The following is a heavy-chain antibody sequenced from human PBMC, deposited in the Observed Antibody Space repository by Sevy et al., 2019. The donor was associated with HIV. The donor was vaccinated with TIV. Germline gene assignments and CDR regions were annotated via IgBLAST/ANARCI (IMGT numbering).Heavy chain of an antibody. CDR2: ISAYNGNT. CDR3: ARDLGYYDDSSCYYYGY. CDR1: GYTFTSYG. Sequence: ASVKVSCKASGYTFTSYGISWVRQAPGQGLEWMGWISAYNGNTNYAQKLQGRVTMTTDTSTSTAYMELRSLRSDDTAVYYCARDLGYYDDSSCYYYGYWGQGTLVTVS. V-gene: IGHV1-18*01. D-gene: IGHD3-22*01. J-gene: IGHJ4*02.